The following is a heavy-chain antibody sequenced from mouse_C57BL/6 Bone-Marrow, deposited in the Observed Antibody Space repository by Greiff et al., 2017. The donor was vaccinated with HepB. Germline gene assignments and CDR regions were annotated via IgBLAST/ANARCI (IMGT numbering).Heavy chain of an antibody. CDR1: GYSFTGYY. CDR2: INPSTGGT. Sequence: EVQLVESGPELVKPGASVKISCKASGYSFTGYYMNWVKQSPEKSLEWIGEINPSTGGTTYNQKFKAKATLTVDKSSSTAYMQLKSLTSEDSAVYYCARHYGSSSYYFDYWGQGTTLTVSS. J-gene: IGHJ2*01. CDR3: ARHYGSSSYYFDY. D-gene: IGHD1-1*01. V-gene: IGHV1-42*01.